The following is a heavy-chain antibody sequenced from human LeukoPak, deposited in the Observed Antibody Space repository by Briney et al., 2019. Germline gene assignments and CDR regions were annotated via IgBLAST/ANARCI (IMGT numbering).Heavy chain of an antibody. D-gene: IGHD1-26*01. Sequence: GFLRLSCAASGFTFSSYSMNWVRQAPGKGLGWISYISRSSGTIYFADSLEGRFTISRDNAKNSLYLQMNSLRAEDTTVYYCARDGTKGSMDVWGQGTTVTVSS. J-gene: IGHJ6*02. CDR3: ARDGTKGSMDV. V-gene: IGHV3-48*04. CDR1: GFTFSSYS. CDR2: ISRSSGTI.